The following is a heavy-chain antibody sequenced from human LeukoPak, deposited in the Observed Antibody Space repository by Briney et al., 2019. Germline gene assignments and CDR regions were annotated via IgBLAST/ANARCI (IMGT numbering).Heavy chain of an antibody. V-gene: IGHV1-46*01. Sequence: ASVTVFCKASGYTFTSYYMHWVRQAPGQGLEWMGIINPSGGSTSYAQKFQGRVTMTRDTSTSTVYMELSSLRSEDTAVYYCARAFWSGYGMDVWGQGTTVTVSS. CDR3: ARAFWSGYGMDV. D-gene: IGHD3-3*01. J-gene: IGHJ6*02. CDR1: GYTFTSYY. CDR2: INPSGGST.